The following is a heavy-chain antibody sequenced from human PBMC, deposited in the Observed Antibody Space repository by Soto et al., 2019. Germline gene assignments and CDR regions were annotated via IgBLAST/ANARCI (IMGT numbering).Heavy chain of an antibody. CDR2: ISYDGSNK. V-gene: IGHV3-30-3*01. D-gene: IGHD3-9*01. CDR1: GFTFSSYA. Sequence: QVQLVESGGGVVQPGRSLRLSCAASGFTFSSYAMHWVRQAPGKGLEWVAVISYDGSNKYYADSVKGRFTISRDNSKNTLYLQMNSLRAEDTAVYYCARELRYFDWSIDYWGQGTLVTVS. CDR3: ARELRYFDWSIDY. J-gene: IGHJ4*02.